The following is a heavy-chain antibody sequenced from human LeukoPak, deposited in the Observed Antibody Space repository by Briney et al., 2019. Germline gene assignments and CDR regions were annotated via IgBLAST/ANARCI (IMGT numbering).Heavy chain of an antibody. CDR3: ARDQGSFRQWLVILGNYYGMDV. Sequence: SVKVSCKASGYTFTSYAMNWVRQAPGQGLEWMGWINTNTGNPTYAQGFTGRFVFSLDTSVSTAYLQISSLKAEDTAVYYCARDQGSFRQWLVILGNYYGMDVWGQGTTVTVSS. D-gene: IGHD6-19*01. J-gene: IGHJ6*02. CDR2: INTNTGNP. CDR1: GYTFTSYA. V-gene: IGHV7-4-1*02.